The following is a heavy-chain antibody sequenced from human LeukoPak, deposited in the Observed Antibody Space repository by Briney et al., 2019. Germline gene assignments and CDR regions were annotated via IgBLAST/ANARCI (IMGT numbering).Heavy chain of an antibody. V-gene: IGHV5-51*01. J-gene: IGHJ4*02. D-gene: IGHD3-22*01. CDR1: GYSFTSYW. CDR3: ARLGVNHYDTLFLFDY. Sequence: GESLKISCKGFGYSFTSYWIGWVRQMPGKGLVWMGIIYPGDSDTRYSPSFQGQVTISADKSISTAYLQWSSLKASDTAMYYCARLGVNHYDTLFLFDYWGQGTLVTVSS. CDR2: IYPGDSDT.